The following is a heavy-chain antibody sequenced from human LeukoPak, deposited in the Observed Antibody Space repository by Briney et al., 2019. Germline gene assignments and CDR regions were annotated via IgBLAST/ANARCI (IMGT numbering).Heavy chain of an antibody. CDR2: MNPNSGNT. J-gene: IGHJ3*02. CDR3: ARPSRVVVVTTDAFDI. V-gene: IGHV1-8*01. CDR1: GYTFTSYD. Sequence: ASVMVSCKASGYTFTSYDINWVRQATGQGLEWMGWMNPNSGNTGYAQKFQGRVTMTRNTSISTAYMELSSLRSEDTAVYYCARPSRVVVVTTDAFDIWGQGTMVTVSS. D-gene: IGHD3-22*01.